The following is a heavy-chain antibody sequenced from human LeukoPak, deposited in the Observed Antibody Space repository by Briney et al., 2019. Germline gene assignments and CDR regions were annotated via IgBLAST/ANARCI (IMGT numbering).Heavy chain of an antibody. CDR2: IRYDGSNK. Sequence: GGSLRLSCAASGFTFSSYGMHWVRQAPGKGLERVAFIRYDGSNKYYADSVKGRFTISRDNSKNTLYLQMNSLRAEDTAVYYCATLVVVPAATTYGFDYWGQGTLVSVPS. V-gene: IGHV3-30*02. D-gene: IGHD2-2*01. J-gene: IGHJ4*02. CDR1: GFTFSSYG. CDR3: ATLVVVPAATTYGFDY.